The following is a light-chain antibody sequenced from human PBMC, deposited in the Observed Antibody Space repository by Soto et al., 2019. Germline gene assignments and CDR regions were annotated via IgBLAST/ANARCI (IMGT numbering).Light chain of an antibody. J-gene: IGLJ3*02. V-gene: IGLV2-8*01. Sequence: QSALTQSPSASGSPGQSVTISCTGTSSDVGGHNYVSWYQHHPGKAPKLIIYEVSKRPSGVPDRFSGSKSGNTASLTVSGLQDEDESVYYCSSTAGNHNLVFGGGTKLTVL. CDR2: EVS. CDR1: SSDVGGHNY. CDR3: SSTAGNHNLV.